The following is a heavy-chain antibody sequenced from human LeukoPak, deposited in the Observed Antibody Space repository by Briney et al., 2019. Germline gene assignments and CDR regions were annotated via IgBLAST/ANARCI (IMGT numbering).Heavy chain of an antibody. CDR1: GFTFSSYA. D-gene: IGHD2-21*02. V-gene: IGHV3-23*01. Sequence: GGSLRLSCAASGFTFSSYAMSWVRQAPGKGLEWVSAISGSGGSTYYADSVKGRFTISRDNSENTLYLQMNSLRAEDTAVYYCAKRRCGGDCNFDYWGQGTLVTVSS. CDR3: AKRRCGGDCNFDY. CDR2: ISGSGGST. J-gene: IGHJ4*02.